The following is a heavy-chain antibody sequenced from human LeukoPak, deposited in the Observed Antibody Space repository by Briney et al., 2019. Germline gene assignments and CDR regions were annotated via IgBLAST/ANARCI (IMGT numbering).Heavy chain of an antibody. V-gene: IGHV1-69*13. CDR3: ARVGYDFWSGYLEYYFDY. D-gene: IGHD3-3*01. J-gene: IGHJ4*02. CDR2: IIPIFGTA. CDR1: GGTFSSYA. Sequence: SMKVSCKASGGTFSSYAISWVRQAPGQGLEWMGGIIPIFGTANYAQKFQGRVTITADESTSTAYMELSSLRSEDTAVYYCARVGYDFWSGYLEYYFDYWGQGTLVTVSS.